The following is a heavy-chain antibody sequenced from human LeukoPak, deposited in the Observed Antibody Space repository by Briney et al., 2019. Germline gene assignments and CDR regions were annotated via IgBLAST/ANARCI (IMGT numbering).Heavy chain of an antibody. CDR3: ARGGGSSWFRNWFDP. Sequence: NPSETLSLTCAVYGGSFSGYYWSWIRQPPGKGLEWIGEINHSGSTNYNPSLKSRVTISVDTSKNQFSLKLSSVTAADTAVYYCARGGGSSWFRNWFDPWGQGTLVTVSS. D-gene: IGHD6-13*01. CDR2: INHSGST. CDR1: GGSFSGYY. V-gene: IGHV4-34*01. J-gene: IGHJ5*02.